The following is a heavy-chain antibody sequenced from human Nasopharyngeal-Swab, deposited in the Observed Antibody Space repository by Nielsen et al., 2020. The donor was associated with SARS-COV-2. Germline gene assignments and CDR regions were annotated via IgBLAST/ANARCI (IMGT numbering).Heavy chain of an antibody. D-gene: IGHD1-26*01. CDR1: GFTFSSYG. V-gene: IGHV3-30*03. CDR2: ISYDGSNK. CDR3: ARGSGSYKEILFDY. Sequence: GGSLRLSCAASGFTFSSYGMHWVRQAPGKGLEWAAVISYDGSNKYYADSVKGRFTISRDNSKNTPYLQMNSLRAEDTAVYYCARGSGSYKEILFDYWGQGTLVTVSS. J-gene: IGHJ4*02.